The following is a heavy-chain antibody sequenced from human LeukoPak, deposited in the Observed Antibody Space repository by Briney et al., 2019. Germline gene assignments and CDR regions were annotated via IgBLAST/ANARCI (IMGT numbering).Heavy chain of an antibody. CDR2: ISYDGSDK. D-gene: IGHD1-1*01. V-gene: IGHV3-33*05. CDR1: GFTYRTYA. CDR3: ARDLTNWNDATFDI. J-gene: IGHJ3*02. Sequence: GRSLRLSCAESGFTYRTYAMHWVRQAPGKGLEWVAVISYDGSDKNYAKSVRGRLTISRGNSKNTLYLQMNSLRAEDTAVYYCARDLTNWNDATFDIWGQGTMVTVAS.